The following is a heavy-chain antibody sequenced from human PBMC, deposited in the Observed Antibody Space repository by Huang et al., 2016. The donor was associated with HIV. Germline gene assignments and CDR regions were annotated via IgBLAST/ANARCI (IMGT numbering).Heavy chain of an antibody. CDR1: GFAFSQYA. Sequence: VQLVESGGGLVQPGWSLRLSCAASGFAFSQYAVPWVRQSPGKGLEWVSGIGGNSGDIAYAAAVRGRFVISRDNAKKSLYLKMNGLRLEDTALYFCVIMDDYFDYWGQGVLVGVSS. D-gene: IGHD2-8*01. J-gene: IGHJ4*02. CDR3: VIMDDYFDY. V-gene: IGHV3-9*01. CDR2: IGGNSGDI.